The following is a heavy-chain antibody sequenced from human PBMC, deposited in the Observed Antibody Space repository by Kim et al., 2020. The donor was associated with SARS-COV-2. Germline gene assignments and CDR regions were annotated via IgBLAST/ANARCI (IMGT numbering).Heavy chain of an antibody. CDR2: IRGNANSYTT. Sequence: GESLKISCAASGFTFSGSTIHWVRQASGKGMEWVGRIRGNANSYTTEYGASLQGRFIISRDDSKNTAYLQMNSLKTEDTAVYYCTRIYCGGDCYPSDWGQGTLVTVSS. CDR3: TRIYCGGDCYPSD. CDR1: GFTFSGST. D-gene: IGHD2-21*02. J-gene: IGHJ1*01. V-gene: IGHV3-73*01.